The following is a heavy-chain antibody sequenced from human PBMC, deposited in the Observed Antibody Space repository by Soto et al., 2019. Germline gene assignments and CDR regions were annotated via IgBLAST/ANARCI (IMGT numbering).Heavy chain of an antibody. CDR3: ARYDFWSGYPKDYYGMDV. J-gene: IGHJ6*02. D-gene: IGHD3-3*01. CDR1: GFTFISYE. V-gene: IGHV3-48*03. CDR2: ISSSGSTI. Sequence: GGSLSLSCAASGFTFISYEMNWVRQAPGKGLEWVSYISSSGSTIYYADSVKGRFTISRDNAKNSLYLQMNSLRAEDTAVYYCARYDFWSGYPKDYYGMDVWGQGTTVTVSS.